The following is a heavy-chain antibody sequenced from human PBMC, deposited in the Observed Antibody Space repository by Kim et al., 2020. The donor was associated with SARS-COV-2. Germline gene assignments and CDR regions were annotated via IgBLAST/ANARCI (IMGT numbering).Heavy chain of an antibody. Sequence: SETLSLTCTVSGGSISSGSYYWGWIRQPPGKGLEWIGSIYYSGSTYYNPSLKNRVTISVDTSKNQFSLKLTSVTAADTAVYYCAAYSSSWYTFDYWGQGTLVTVSS. D-gene: IGHD6-13*01. J-gene: IGHJ4*02. CDR3: AAYSSSWYTFDY. CDR2: IYYSGST. CDR1: GGSISSGSYY. V-gene: IGHV4-39*01.